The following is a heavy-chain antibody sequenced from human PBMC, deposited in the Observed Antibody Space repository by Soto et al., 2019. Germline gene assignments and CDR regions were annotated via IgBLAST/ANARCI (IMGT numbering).Heavy chain of an antibody. V-gene: IGHV4-34*01. Sequence: PSETLSLTCAVYGGSFSGYYWTWIRQPPGTGLEWIGEINHSGSTNYNPSLKSRVTISVDTSKNQFSLKLSSVTAADTAVYYCASCYYDSSGYRVGFDDWGQGTLVTV. CDR1: GGSFSGYY. D-gene: IGHD3-22*01. CDR3: ASCYYDSSGYRVGFDD. CDR2: INHSGST. J-gene: IGHJ4*02.